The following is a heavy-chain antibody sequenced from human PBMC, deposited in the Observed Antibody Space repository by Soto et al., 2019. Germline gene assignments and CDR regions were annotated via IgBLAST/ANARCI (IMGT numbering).Heavy chain of an antibody. D-gene: IGHD3-22*01. CDR2: IYPVDSDT. V-gene: IGHV5-51*01. CDR1: GSSFTSYW. J-gene: IGHJ4*02. Sequence: GESLNISCKGSGSSFTSYWTGWVRQMPGKGLEWMGIIYPVDSDTRYSPSFHGQVTISADKSISTAYLQWSSLKASETAMYYCASYAYDSSGYSDDWGQGTLVTVSS. CDR3: ASYAYDSSGYSDD.